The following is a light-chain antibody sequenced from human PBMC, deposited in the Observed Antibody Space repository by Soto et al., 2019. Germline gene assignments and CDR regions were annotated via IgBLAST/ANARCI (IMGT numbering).Light chain of an antibody. CDR2: LNSDGSH. J-gene: IGLJ2*01. CDR3: QTWGTGIQV. CDR1: SGHSNYA. V-gene: IGLV4-69*01. Sequence: QSVLTQSPSASASLGASVKLTCILSSGHSNYAIAWHQQQPQKGPRYLMKLNSDGSHSKGDGIPDRFSGSSSGAERYLTISSLQSEDEADYYCQTWGTGIQVFGGGTQLTVL.